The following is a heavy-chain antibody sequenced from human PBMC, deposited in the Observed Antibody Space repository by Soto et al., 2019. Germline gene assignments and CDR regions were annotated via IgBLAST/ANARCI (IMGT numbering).Heavy chain of an antibody. D-gene: IGHD3-22*01. J-gene: IGHJ6*02. CDR3: ARDFGARDYYDSSRYYYYYYGMDV. CDR2: IYYSGST. V-gene: IGHV4-30-4*01. CDR1: GGSISSGDYY. Sequence: PSETLSLTCTVSGGSISSGDYYWSWIRQPPGKGLEWIGYIYYSGSTYYNPSLKSRVTISVDTSKNQFSLKLSSVTAADTAVYYCARDFGARDYYDSSRYYYYYYGMDVWGQGTTVTVS.